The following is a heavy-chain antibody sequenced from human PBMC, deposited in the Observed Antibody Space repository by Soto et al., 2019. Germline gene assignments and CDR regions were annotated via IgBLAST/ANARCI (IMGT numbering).Heavy chain of an antibody. Sequence: QVRLVQSGVEVKKPGASVKVSCMASGYTFTNYGISWVRQAPGQGPEWMGWISGYNGNTKNAQKFRGRVTMTTDTSTRTAYMELRSLRSDDTAVYYCARGGCSWSAEYYQHWGQGTLVIVSS. CDR1: GYTFTNYG. V-gene: IGHV1-18*01. J-gene: IGHJ1*01. CDR3: ARGGCSWSAEYYQH. CDR2: ISGYNGNT. D-gene: IGHD6-13*01.